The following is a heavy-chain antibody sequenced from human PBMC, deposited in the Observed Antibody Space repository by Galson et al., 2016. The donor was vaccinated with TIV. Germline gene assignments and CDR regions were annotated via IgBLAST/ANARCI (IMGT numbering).Heavy chain of an antibody. CDR2: VNPSGGSP. CDR1: GYTFTSYK. Sequence: SVKVPCKASGYTFTSYKIHWVRQAPGQGLEWMGIVNPSGGSPSYAQKFQRRITMTRDTTTRTFYMDLSSLTSEDTAVYFCARGRFCGKTSCHHYFDTWGQGTLVTVSS. D-gene: IGHD2-2*01. V-gene: IGHV1-46*01. CDR3: ARGRFCGKTSCHHYFDT. J-gene: IGHJ5*02.